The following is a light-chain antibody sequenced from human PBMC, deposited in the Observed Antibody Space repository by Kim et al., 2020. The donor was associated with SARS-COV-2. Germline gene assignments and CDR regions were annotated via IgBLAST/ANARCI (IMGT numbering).Light chain of an antibody. Sequence: VAIGERATLSCRASQSISNHLAWYQQKRGQAPRLLIYGTSTRATDVPARFIGSGSGTEFTLTITSLQSEDFAVYYCQHYDIWPPSFGGGTKVDIK. J-gene: IGKJ4*01. CDR3: QHYDIWPPS. V-gene: IGKV3-15*01. CDR1: QSISNH. CDR2: GTS.